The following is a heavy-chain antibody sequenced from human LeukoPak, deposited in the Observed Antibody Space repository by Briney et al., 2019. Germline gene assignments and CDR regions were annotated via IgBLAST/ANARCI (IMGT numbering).Heavy chain of an antibody. CDR1: GFTFSSYA. J-gene: IGHJ4*02. CDR2: ISYDGSNK. CDR3: AKDLSSGWYRDQGFDY. D-gene: IGHD6-19*01. V-gene: IGHV3-30*04. Sequence: GRSLRLSCAASGFTFSSYAMHWVRQAPGKGLEWVAVISYDGSNKYYADSVKGRFTISRDNSKNTLYLQMNSLRAEDTAVYYCAKDLSSGWYRDQGFDYWGQGTLVTVSS.